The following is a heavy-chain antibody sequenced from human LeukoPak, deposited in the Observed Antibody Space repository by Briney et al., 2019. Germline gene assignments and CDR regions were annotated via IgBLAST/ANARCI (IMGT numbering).Heavy chain of an antibody. CDR1: GFTFSSYW. CDR2: IKQDGSEK. J-gene: IGHJ4*02. CDR3: ARDRYDSSGYADY. D-gene: IGHD3-22*01. Sequence: LGGSLRLSCAASGFTFSSYWMSWVRQAPGKGLEWVANIKQDGSEKYYVDSVKSRFTISRDNAKNSLYLQMNSLRAEDTAVYYCARDRYDSSGYADYWGQGTLVTVSS. V-gene: IGHV3-7*01.